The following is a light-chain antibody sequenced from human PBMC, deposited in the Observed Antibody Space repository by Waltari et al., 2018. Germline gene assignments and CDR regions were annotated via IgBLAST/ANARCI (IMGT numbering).Light chain of an antibody. CDR1: QSVSGSY. CDR3: QQYGNSPRYT. CDR2: GAS. V-gene: IGKV3-20*01. Sequence: EIVLTQSPGTLSLSPGERATLSCRASQSVSGSYFAWYQQKPGQAPRLLIYGASSRAPGVPDRFGGSGSGTDFTLTISRLEPEDFAVYYCQQYGNSPRYTFGQGTKLEIK. J-gene: IGKJ2*01.